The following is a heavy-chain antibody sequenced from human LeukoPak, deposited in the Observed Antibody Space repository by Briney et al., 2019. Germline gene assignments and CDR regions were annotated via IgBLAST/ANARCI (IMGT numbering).Heavy chain of an antibody. J-gene: IGHJ2*01. CDR3: AKDRVGSTSSWYFDL. CDR2: ISGSGGSA. V-gene: IGHV3-23*01. CDR1: GFTFSSYA. Sequence: GGSLRLSCAASGFTFSSYAMSWFRQAPGKGLEWVSGISGSGGSAYYADSVEGRFTISRDNSKNTLYLQMNSLRAEDTAVYYCAKDRVGSTSSWYFDLWGRGTLVTVSS. D-gene: IGHD1-26*01.